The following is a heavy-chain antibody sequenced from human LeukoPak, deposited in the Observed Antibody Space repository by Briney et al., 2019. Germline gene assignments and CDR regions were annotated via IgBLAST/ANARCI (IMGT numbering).Heavy chain of an antibody. V-gene: IGHV3-21*01. CDR2: ISGSSSYI. CDR3: ASRPYDNSGYYYV. Sequence: GGSLRLSCAASGFSFTTYSMDWVRQAPGKGLEWVSSISGSSSYIYYADSVKGRFTISRDNAKNSLFLQMNSLRAEDTAVYYCASRPYDNSGYYYVWGQGTLVTVSS. CDR1: GFSFTTYS. D-gene: IGHD3-22*01. J-gene: IGHJ4*02.